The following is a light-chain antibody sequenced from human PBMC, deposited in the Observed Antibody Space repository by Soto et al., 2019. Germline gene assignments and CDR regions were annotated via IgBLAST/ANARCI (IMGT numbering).Light chain of an antibody. V-gene: IGKV3-20*01. J-gene: IGKJ5*01. CDR3: QQYGSSPIT. CDR2: DAS. CDR1: QSVNNNY. Sequence: EIVLTLSPGFLSLSPGERATLSCRASQSVNNNYLAWYQQKPGQAPRLLIYDASTRATGIPDRFSGSGSGTDFTLTINRLEPEDFAVYSCQQYGSSPITFGQGTRLEIK.